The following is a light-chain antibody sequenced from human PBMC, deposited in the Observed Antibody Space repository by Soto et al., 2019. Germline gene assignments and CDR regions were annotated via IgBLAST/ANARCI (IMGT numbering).Light chain of an antibody. Sequence: DIQMTQSPSSLSASVGDRVTITCRASQDIYTYLAWYQQKPGKVPKLLIYAASTLQSGVPSRFSGSGSGTDFSLTISSLQPEDVATYYCQKYISAPITFGQGTRLEIK. CDR1: QDIYTY. CDR2: AAS. J-gene: IGKJ5*01. V-gene: IGKV1-27*01. CDR3: QKYISAPIT.